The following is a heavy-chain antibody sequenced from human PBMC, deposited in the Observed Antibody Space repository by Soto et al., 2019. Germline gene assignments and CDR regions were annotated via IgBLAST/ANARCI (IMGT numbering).Heavy chain of an antibody. J-gene: IGHJ4*02. CDR3: ARDDYDISGYYYVDS. V-gene: IGHV3-33*01. CDR2: IWYDGSNK. CDR1: GFTFSRYG. Sequence: QVQLVESGGGVVQPGRSLRLSCAASGFTFSRYGMHWVRQAPGKGLEWVAVIWYDGSNKYYADSLKGRFTISRDNSKKKLYRQVKSLRAEDTDVYFCARDDYDISGYYYVDSWGQGTLVTVCS. D-gene: IGHD3-22*01.